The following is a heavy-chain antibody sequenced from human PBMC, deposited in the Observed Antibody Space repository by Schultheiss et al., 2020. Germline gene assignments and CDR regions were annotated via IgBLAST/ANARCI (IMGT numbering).Heavy chain of an antibody. CDR1: GGSFSGYY. Sequence: SETLSLTCAVYGGSFSGYYWSWIRQPPGKGLEWIGYIYYSGSTYYNPSLKSRVTMSVDTSKNQFSLKLSSVTAADTAVYFCARASITLIQGVTNWGQGTLVTVSS. D-gene: IGHD3-10*01. CDR2: IYYSGST. CDR3: ARASITLIQGVTN. J-gene: IGHJ4*02. V-gene: IGHV4-34*09.